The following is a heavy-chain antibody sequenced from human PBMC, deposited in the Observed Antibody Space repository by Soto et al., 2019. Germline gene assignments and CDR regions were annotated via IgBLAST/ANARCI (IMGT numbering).Heavy chain of an antibody. CDR2: ISYDGSNK. CDR1: GFTFSSYG. Sequence: QVQLVESGGGVVQPGRSLRLSCAASGFTFSSYGMHWVRQTPGKGLEWVAVISYDGSNKYYADSVKGRFTISRDNSKNTLYLQMNSLRAEDTAVYYCAKYWGPWSGYYAFDYWGQGTLVTVSS. J-gene: IGHJ4*02. D-gene: IGHD3-3*01. CDR3: AKYWGPWSGYYAFDY. V-gene: IGHV3-30*18.